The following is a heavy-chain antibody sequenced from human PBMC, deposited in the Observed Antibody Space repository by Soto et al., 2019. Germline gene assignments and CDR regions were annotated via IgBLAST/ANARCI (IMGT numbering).Heavy chain of an antibody. Sequence: GGSLRLSCAASGFTFSGSAMHWVRQASGKGLGWVGRIRSKANSYATAYAASVKGRFTISRDDSKNTAFLQMNSLKTEDTAVYYCSRGGASSASYYSYLDVWGKGPTV. CDR2: IRSKANSYAT. CDR1: GFTFSGSA. J-gene: IGHJ6*03. CDR3: SRGGASSASYYSYLDV. V-gene: IGHV3-73*01. D-gene: IGHD3-16*01.